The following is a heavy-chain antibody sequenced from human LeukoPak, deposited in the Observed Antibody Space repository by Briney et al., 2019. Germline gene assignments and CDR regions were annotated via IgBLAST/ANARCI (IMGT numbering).Heavy chain of an antibody. CDR3: ANVDN. Sequence: QXXGKGLEWVSAISGSGGSTYHADSVKGRFTISRDNSKNTLYLQMNSLRAEDTAVYYCANVDNWGQGTLVTVSS. V-gene: IGHV3-23*01. CDR2: ISGSGGST. J-gene: IGHJ4*02.